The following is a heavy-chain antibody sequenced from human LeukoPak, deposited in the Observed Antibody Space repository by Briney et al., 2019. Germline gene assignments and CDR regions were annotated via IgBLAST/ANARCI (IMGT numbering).Heavy chain of an antibody. J-gene: IGHJ2*01. CDR3: ARPNCSGGSCYWYFDL. D-gene: IGHD2-15*01. V-gene: IGHV5-51*01. Sequence: GESLKISCKGSGYSFTSYWIGWVRPMPGKGLGWMGIIYSGDSDIRYSPPLQGNVTISADKSISTAYLQWSSLKASHTAMYYCARPNCSGGSCYWYFDLWGRGTLVTVSS. CDR2: IYSGDSDI. CDR1: GYSFTSYW.